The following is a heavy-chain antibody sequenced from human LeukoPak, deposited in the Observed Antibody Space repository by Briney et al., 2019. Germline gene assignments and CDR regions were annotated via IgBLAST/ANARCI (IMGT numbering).Heavy chain of an antibody. CDR1: GGSFSGYY. CDR2: INHSGST. Sequence: PSETLSLTCAVYGGSFSGYYWSWIRQPPGKGLEWIGEINHSGSTNYNPSLKSRVTISVDTSKNRFSLKLSSVTAADTAVYYCARQYYYDSSGWNWGQGTLVTVSS. V-gene: IGHV4-34*01. CDR3: ARQYYYDSSGWN. J-gene: IGHJ4*02. D-gene: IGHD3-22*01.